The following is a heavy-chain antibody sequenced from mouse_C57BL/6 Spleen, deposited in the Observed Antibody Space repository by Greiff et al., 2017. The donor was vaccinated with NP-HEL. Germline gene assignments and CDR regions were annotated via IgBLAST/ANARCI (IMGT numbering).Heavy chain of an antibody. D-gene: IGHD2-3*01. CDR1: GFNIKDYY. V-gene: IGHV14-2*01. Sequence: EVQLQQSGAELVKPGASVKLSCTASGFNIKDYYMHWVKQRTEQGLEWIGRIDPEDGETKYDAIVQGKATITADNSSNPAYLQLSILTSEDTAVYYWARAGGEGYLEAMDYWGQGTSVTVSS. CDR3: ARAGGEGYLEAMDY. CDR2: IDPEDGET. J-gene: IGHJ4*01.